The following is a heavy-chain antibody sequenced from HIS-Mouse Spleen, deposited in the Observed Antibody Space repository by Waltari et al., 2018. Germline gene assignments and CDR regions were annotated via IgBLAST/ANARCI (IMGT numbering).Heavy chain of an antibody. J-gene: IGHJ4*02. CDR3: ARTYLTVTTAIDY. V-gene: IGHV1-69*04. D-gene: IGHD4-17*01. CDR2: IIPIRGIA. CDR1: GGTFSSYA. Sequence: QVQLVQSGAEVKKPGSSVKVSCKASGGTFSSYAISWVRQAPGQGLEWMGRIIPIRGIANYAQKFQGRVTITADKSTSTAYMELSSLRSEDTAVYYCARTYLTVTTAIDYWGQGTLVTVSS.